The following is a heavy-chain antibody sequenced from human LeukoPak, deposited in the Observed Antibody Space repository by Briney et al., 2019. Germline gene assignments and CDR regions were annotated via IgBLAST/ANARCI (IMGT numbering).Heavy chain of an antibody. V-gene: IGHV4-34*01. Sequence: SETLSLTCAVYGGSFSGYYWSWIRQPPGKGLEWIGEINHSGSTYYNPSLKSRVTISVDTSKNQFSLKLSSVTAADTAVYYCARDPSITMIVVVGDAFDIWGQGTMVTVSS. D-gene: IGHD3-22*01. CDR3: ARDPSITMIVVVGDAFDI. CDR2: INHSGST. CDR1: GGSFSGYY. J-gene: IGHJ3*02.